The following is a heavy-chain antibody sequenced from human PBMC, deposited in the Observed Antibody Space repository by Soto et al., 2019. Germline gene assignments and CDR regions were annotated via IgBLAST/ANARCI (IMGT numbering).Heavy chain of an antibody. J-gene: IGHJ4*02. CDR2: ISSSLGHT. CDR1: GFDFSDFH. Sequence: GGSLRLSCVASGFDFSDFHISWVRQAPGKGLEWVSYISSSLGHTDYAESVKGRFTISRDNAKSSVFLEMSDLRSDDTAVYYCAANWNFGLNFWGQGTLVTVSS. D-gene: IGHD1-1*01. V-gene: IGHV3-11*03. CDR3: AANWNFGLNF.